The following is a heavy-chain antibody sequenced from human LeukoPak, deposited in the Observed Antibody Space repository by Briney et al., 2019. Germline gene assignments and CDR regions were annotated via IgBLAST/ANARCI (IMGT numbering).Heavy chain of an antibody. CDR3: ARGPGSTRDY. CDR1: GGSFSGYY. CDR2: INHRGST. Sequence: PSETLSLTCAVYGGSFSGYYWSWIRQPPGKGLEWIGEINHRGSTNYNPSLKSRVTISVDTSKNQFSLRLSSVTAADTAVYYCARGPGSTRDYWGQGTLVTVSS. J-gene: IGHJ4*02. D-gene: IGHD1-14*01. V-gene: IGHV4-34*01.